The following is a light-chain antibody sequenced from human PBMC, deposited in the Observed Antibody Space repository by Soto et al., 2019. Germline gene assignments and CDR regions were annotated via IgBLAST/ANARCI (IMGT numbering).Light chain of an antibody. CDR2: DAS. CDR1: QSVGTS. J-gene: IGKJ4*01. V-gene: IGKV3-11*01. CDR3: QQRVNWLT. Sequence: IVLTQSPAILSLSPGERATLSCRASQSVGTSLDWYQQKLGQAPRLLIYDASNRATGIPARLSGSGSGTDFTLTISSLEPEDFAVYYCQQRVNWLTFGGGTKVEL.